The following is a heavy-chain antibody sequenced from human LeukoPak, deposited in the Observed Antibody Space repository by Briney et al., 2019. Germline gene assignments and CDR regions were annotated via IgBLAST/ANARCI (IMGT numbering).Heavy chain of an antibody. D-gene: IGHD3-3*01. J-gene: IGHJ4*02. CDR3: ARDLSRSAWTTFDC. Sequence: ASVKVSCKASGYTFTGYYMHLVRQAPGQGLEWMGWINPNSGGTSYAQKFQGRVTMTRDTSISTAYMELRRLRFDDTAVYYCARDLSRSAWTTFDCWGQGTLVTVSS. CDR2: INPNSGGT. CDR1: GYTFTGYY. V-gene: IGHV1-2*02.